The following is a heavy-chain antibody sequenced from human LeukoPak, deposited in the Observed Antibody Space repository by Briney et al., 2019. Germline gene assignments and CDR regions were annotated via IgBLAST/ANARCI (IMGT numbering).Heavy chain of an antibody. J-gene: IGHJ4*02. CDR1: GFTFSSYG. V-gene: IGHV3-30*03. CDR2: ISYDGSNK. CDR3: ARDYSAAAGRFDY. D-gene: IGHD6-13*01. Sequence: GGSLRLSCAASGFTFSSYGMHWVRQAPGKGLEWVAVISYDGSNKYYADSVKGRFTISRDNSKNTLYLQMNSLRAEDTAVYYCARDYSAAAGRFDYWGQGTLVTVSS.